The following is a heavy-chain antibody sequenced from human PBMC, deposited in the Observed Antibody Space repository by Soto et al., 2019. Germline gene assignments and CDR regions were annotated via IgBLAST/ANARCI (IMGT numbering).Heavy chain of an antibody. CDR2: ISAYNGNT. CDR3: AIDPNYYGSGSCDY. J-gene: IGHJ4*02. Sequence: ASVKVSCKASGYTFTSYGISWVRQAPGQGLEWMGWISAYNGNTNYAQKLQGRVTMTTDTSTSTAYMELRSLRSDDTAVYYCAIDPNYYGSGSCDYWGQGTLVTVSS. CDR1: GYTFTSYG. D-gene: IGHD3-10*01. V-gene: IGHV1-18*01.